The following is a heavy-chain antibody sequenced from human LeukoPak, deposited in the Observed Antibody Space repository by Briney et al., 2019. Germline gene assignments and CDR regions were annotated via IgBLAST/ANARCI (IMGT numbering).Heavy chain of an antibody. CDR3: VKDVGSSGYYDY. J-gene: IGHJ4*02. Sequence: GGSLRLSCAASGFTFSNYEMNWVRQAPGKGLEWVSYISSSGSTTYYADSVKGRFTITRDNSKNSLYLQMNGLRIDAAALYYYVKDVGSSGYYDYWGQGALVTVS. V-gene: IGHV3-48*03. D-gene: IGHD3-22*01. CDR2: ISSSGSTT. CDR1: GFTFSNYE.